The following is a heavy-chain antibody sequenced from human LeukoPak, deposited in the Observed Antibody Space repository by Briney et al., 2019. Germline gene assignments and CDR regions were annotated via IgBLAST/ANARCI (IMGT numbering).Heavy chain of an antibody. Sequence: QTGGSLRLSCAASGFTFSSYAMHWVRQAPGKGLEWVAVISYDGGNKYYADSVKGRFTISRDNSKNTLYLQMNSLRAEDTAVYYCARDIVVVPAAMDPGGWFDPWGQGTLVTVSS. D-gene: IGHD2-2*01. CDR2: ISYDGGNK. J-gene: IGHJ5*02. CDR1: GFTFSSYA. CDR3: ARDIVVVPAAMDPGGWFDP. V-gene: IGHV3-30-3*01.